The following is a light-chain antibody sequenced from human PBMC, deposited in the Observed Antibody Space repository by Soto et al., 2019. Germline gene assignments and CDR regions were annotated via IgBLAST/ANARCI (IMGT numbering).Light chain of an antibody. CDR1: SSDVGYYNY. V-gene: IGLV2-14*03. CDR3: SSYTGSNTYV. J-gene: IGLJ1*01. CDR2: DVS. Sequence: QSALTQPASVSGSPGQSITMSCTGTSSDVGYYNYVSWYQLHPGKAPKLMIYDVSNRPSGISNHFSGSKSGNAASLTISGLQAEDEADYYCSSYTGSNTYVFGTGTKVTVL.